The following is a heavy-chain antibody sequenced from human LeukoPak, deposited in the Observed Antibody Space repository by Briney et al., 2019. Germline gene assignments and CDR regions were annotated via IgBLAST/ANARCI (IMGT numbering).Heavy chain of an antibody. CDR3: AKVFWFEHISDY. Sequence: GGSLRLSCAASGFTFDDYAMHWVRQAPGKGLEWVSTIRGSGGTTFYADSVKGRFTISRDDSKDTLYLQMNSLRVEDTAVYYCAKVFWFEHISDYWGQGTLVTVSS. CDR2: IRGSGGTT. J-gene: IGHJ4*02. V-gene: IGHV3-23*01. D-gene: IGHD3-10*01. CDR1: GFTFDDYA.